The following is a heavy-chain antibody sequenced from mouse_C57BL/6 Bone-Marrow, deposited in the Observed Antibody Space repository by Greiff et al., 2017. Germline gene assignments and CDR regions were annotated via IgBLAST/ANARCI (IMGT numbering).Heavy chain of an antibody. J-gene: IGHJ2*01. Sequence: QVQLQQSGAELARPGASVKLSCKASGYTFTSYGISWVKQRTGQGLEWIGEIYPRSGNTYYNEKFKGKATLTADKSSSTAYMELRSLTSEDSAVYFCARSAYYSNYRYYFDYWGQGTTLTVSS. D-gene: IGHD2-5*01. V-gene: IGHV1-81*01. CDR2: IYPRSGNT. CDR3: ARSAYYSNYRYYFDY. CDR1: GYTFTSYG.